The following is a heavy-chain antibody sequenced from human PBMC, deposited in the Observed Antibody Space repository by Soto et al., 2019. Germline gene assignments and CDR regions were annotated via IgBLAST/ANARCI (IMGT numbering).Heavy chain of an antibody. CDR3: ARDRYYDILTGYYPYYFDY. Sequence: SVKVSCKSSGGTFSSYAISWVRQAPGQGLEWMGGIIPIFGTANYAQKFQGRVTITADKSTSTAYMELSSLRSEDTAVYYCARDRYYDILTGYYPYYFDYWGQGTLVTVSS. D-gene: IGHD3-9*01. CDR1: GGTFSSYA. J-gene: IGHJ4*02. CDR2: IIPIFGTA. V-gene: IGHV1-69*06.